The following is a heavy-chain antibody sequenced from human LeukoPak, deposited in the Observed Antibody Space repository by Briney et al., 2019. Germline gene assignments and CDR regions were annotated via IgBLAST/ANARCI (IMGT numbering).Heavy chain of an antibody. V-gene: IGHV1-2*02. CDR2: INPNSGGT. CDR1: EYTFTGYY. CDR3: ARWGVGRGYDFWSGYWANDAFDI. Sequence: GASVKVSCKASEYTFTGYYMHWVRQAPGQGLEWMGWINPNSGGTNYAQKFQGRVTMTRDTSISTAYMELSRLRSDDTAVHYCARWGVGRGYDFWSGYWANDAFDIWGQGTMVTVSS. J-gene: IGHJ3*02. D-gene: IGHD3-3*01.